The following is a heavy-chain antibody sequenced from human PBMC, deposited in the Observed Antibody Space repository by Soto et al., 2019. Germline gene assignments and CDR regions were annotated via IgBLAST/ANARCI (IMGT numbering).Heavy chain of an antibody. D-gene: IGHD2-15*01. Sequence: SGPTLVNPTQTLTLTCTFSGFSLSTSGMCVSWIRQPPGKALEWLALIDWDDDKYYSTSLKTRLTISKDTSKNQVVLTMTNMDPVDTATYYCARILGYCSGGSCYAEDVWGQGTTVTVSS. CDR2: IDWDDDK. J-gene: IGHJ6*02. V-gene: IGHV2-70*01. CDR1: GFSLSTSGMC. CDR3: ARILGYCSGGSCYAEDV.